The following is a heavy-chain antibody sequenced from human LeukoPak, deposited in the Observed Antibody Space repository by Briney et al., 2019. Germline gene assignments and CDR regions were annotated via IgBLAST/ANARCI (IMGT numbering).Heavy chain of an antibody. D-gene: IGHD3-16*01. CDR2: IKYDASFT. CDR3: VRHGDHWDFDH. Sequence: GGSLRLSCAASGLTFSSYWMHWVRQAPGKGLVWVARIKYDASFTNYADSVKGRFTISRNNAKNTLYLHMNSLRAEDTAVYYCVRHGDHWDFDHWGQGTLVTVSS. V-gene: IGHV3-74*01. J-gene: IGHJ4*02. CDR1: GLTFSSYW.